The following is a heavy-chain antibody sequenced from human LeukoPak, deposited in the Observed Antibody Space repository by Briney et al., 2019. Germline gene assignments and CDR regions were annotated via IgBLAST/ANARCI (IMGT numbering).Heavy chain of an antibody. CDR1: GFTFDDYA. D-gene: IGHD1-26*01. V-gene: IGHV3-9*01. J-gene: IGHJ4*02. CDR2: ISWNSGSI. Sequence: PGGSLRLSCAASGFTFDDYAMHWVRQAPGKGLEWVSGISWNSGSIGYADSVKGRFTISRDNAKNSLYLRMNSLRAEDTALYYCAKVEQRELYFDYWGQGTLVTVSS. CDR3: AKVEQRELYFDY.